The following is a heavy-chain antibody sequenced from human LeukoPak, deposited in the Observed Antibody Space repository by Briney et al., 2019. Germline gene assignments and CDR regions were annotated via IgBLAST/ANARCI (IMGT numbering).Heavy chain of an antibody. CDR2: ISAYNGNT. D-gene: IGHD6-19*01. J-gene: IGHJ4*02. V-gene: IGHV1-18*01. Sequence: ASVKVSCKASGDTFNSYAISWVRQAPGQGLEWMGWISAYNGNTNYAQKLQGRVTMTTDTSTSTAYMELRSLRSDDTAVYYCARGRWLAHFDYWGQGTLVTVSS. CDR3: ARGRWLAHFDY. CDR1: GDTFNSYA.